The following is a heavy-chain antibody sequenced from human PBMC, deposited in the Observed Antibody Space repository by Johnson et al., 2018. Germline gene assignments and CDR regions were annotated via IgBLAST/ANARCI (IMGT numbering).Heavy chain of an antibody. J-gene: IGHJ6*03. CDR2: VLWAGDST. CDR3: VKDIRCSISTCPYRYYHMDV. Sequence: VQLVQSGGAVVEPGGSLRLSCEASGFTFDDHAMHWVRQTPGKGLEWVSVVLWAGDSTHYADSVKGRFTMSRDNSRLAVYLQVNSLLSEDTALYYCVKDIRCSISTCPYRYYHMDVWGKGTKVTVSS. V-gene: IGHV3-43D*03. D-gene: IGHD2-2*01. CDR1: GFTFDDHA.